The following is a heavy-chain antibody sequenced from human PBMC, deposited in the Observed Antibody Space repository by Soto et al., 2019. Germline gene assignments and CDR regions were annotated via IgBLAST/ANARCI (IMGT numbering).Heavy chain of an antibody. CDR3: ARGSRWLQSRDAFDI. V-gene: IGHV3-33*01. CDR2: IWYDGSNK. J-gene: IGHJ3*02. D-gene: IGHD5-12*01. CDR1: GFTFSSYG. Sequence: QVQLVESGGGVVQPGRSLRLSCAASGFTFSSYGMHWVRQAPGQGLEWVAVIWYDGSNKYYADSVKGRFTISRDNSKNTLYLQMNSLRAEDTAVYYCARGSRWLQSRDAFDIWGQGTMVTVSS.